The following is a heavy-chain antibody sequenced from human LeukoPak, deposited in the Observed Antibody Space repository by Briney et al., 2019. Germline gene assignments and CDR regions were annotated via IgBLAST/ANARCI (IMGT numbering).Heavy chain of an antibody. CDR2: IYYSGST. J-gene: IGHJ2*01. CDR1: GGSISSYY. V-gene: IGHV4-59*08. CDR3: ARHPTYWYFDL. Sequence: SETLSLTCTVSGGSISSYYWSWIRQPPGKGLEWIGYIYYSGSTNYNPSLKSRVTISVDTSKNQFSLKLSSVTAADTAVYYCARHPTYWYFDLWGRGTLVTVSS.